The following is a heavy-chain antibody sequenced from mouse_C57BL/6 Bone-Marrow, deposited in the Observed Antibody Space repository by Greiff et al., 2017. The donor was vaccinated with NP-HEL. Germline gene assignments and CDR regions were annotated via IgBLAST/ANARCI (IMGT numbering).Heavy chain of an antibody. V-gene: IGHV7-3*01. CDR1: GFTFTDYY. CDR2: IRNKANGFTT. J-gene: IGHJ2*01. D-gene: IGHD2-1*01. Sequence: EVMLVESGGGLVQPGGSLSLSCAASGFTFTDYYMSWVRQPPGKALEWLGFIRNKANGFTTEYSASVKGRFTISRDNSQSILYLQMNALRAEDSATYYCARYEWGNYGCDYWGQGTTLTVSS. CDR3: ARYEWGNYGCDY.